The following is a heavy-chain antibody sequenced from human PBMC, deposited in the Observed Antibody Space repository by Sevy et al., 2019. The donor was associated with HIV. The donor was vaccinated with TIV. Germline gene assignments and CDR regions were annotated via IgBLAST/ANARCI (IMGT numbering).Heavy chain of an antibody. CDR2: FDPEDGET. V-gene: IGHV1-24*01. Sequence: ASVKVSCKVSGYTLTELSMHWVRQAPGKGLEWMGGFDPEDGETIYAQKFQGRVTMTEDTSTDTAYMELSSLRSEDTAVYYCATAPRDGYNTGYFDYWGQGTPVTVSS. D-gene: IGHD5-12*01. CDR3: ATAPRDGYNTGYFDY. J-gene: IGHJ4*02. CDR1: GYTLTELS.